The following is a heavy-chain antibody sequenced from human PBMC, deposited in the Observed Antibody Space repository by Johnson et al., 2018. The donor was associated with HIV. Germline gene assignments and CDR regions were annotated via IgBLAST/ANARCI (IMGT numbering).Heavy chain of an antibody. CDR1: GFTFSSYG. V-gene: IGHV3-30*18. D-gene: IGHD2-2*01. J-gene: IGHJ3*02. Sequence: QVLLVESGGGVVQPVRSLRLSCAASGFTFSSYGMHWVRQAPGKGLEWVAVISYDGSNKYYADSVKGRFTISRDNSKNTLYLQMNSLRAEDTAVYYCAKDGSDIGVVPAAPDAFDIWGQGTMVTVSS. CDR3: AKDGSDIGVVPAAPDAFDI. CDR2: ISYDGSNK.